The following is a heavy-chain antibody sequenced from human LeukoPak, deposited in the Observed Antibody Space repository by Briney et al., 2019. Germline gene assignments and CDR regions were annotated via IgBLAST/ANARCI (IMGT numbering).Heavy chain of an antibody. CDR1: GFTFSSYS. Sequence: GGSLRLSCAASGFTFSSYSMNWVRQAPGKGLEWVSSISSSSTYIYYADSVKGRFTISRDNAKNSLYLQMNSLRAEDTAVYYCARDPTTYGSGSYYYYFDYWGQGTLVTVSS. J-gene: IGHJ4*02. D-gene: IGHD3-10*01. CDR2: ISSSSTYI. CDR3: ARDPTTYGSGSYYYYFDY. V-gene: IGHV3-21*01.